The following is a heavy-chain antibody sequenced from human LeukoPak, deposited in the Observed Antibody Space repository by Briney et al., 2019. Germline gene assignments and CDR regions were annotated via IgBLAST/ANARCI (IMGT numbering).Heavy chain of an antibody. CDR1: GGSINSSSYY. CDR2: IYYSGST. V-gene: IGHV4-39*01. CDR3: AISRCYYTNGVCSWLYHFHY. J-gene: IGHJ4*02. D-gene: IGHD2-8*01. Sequence: KASETLSLTCTVSGGSINSSSYYWGWIRQPPGKGLEWIGSIYYSGSTYYNPSLKGRVTISVDTSKNQFSLKLSSVTAADTAVYYCAISRCYYTNGVCSWLYHFHYWGQGTLVTVSS.